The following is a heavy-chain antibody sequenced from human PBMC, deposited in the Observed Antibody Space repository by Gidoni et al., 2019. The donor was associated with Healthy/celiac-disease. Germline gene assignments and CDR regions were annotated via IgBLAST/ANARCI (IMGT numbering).Heavy chain of an antibody. CDR1: GGTFSSYA. V-gene: IGHV1-69*01. J-gene: IGHJ6*02. CDR3: ARAQTSASWYYYYGMDV. CDR2: IIPIFGTA. Sequence: QVQLGQSGAEGKKPGSAGKVSCKASGGTFSSYAISWVRQAHGQGLEWMGGIIPIFGTANYAHKFQGRVTITADESTSTAYMELSSLRSEDTAVYYCARAQTSASWYYYYGMDVWGQGTTVTVSS. D-gene: IGHD2-2*01.